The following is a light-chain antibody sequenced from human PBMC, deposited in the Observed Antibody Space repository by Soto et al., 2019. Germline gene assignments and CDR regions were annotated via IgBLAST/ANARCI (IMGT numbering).Light chain of an antibody. CDR3: SSYTSSSTLDV. J-gene: IGLJ1*01. CDR2: EVS. Sequence: QSALTQPASVSGSPGQSITNSCTGTSSDVGGYKYVSWYQQHPGKAPKLMIYEVSNRPSGVSNRFSGSKSGNTASLTISGLQAEDEADYYCSSYTSSSTLDVFGTGTKLSVL. CDR1: SSDVGGYKY. V-gene: IGLV2-14*01.